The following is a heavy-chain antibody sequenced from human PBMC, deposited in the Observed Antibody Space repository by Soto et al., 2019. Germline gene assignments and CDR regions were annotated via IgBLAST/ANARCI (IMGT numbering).Heavy chain of an antibody. Sequence: SETLSLTCAVYGGSFSGYYWSWIRQPPGKGLEWIGEINHSGSTNYNPSLKSRVTISVDTSKNQFSLKLSSVTAADTAVYYCARSMVRGVIPYDYYYGMDVWGQGTTVTVSS. D-gene: IGHD3-10*01. CDR2: INHSGST. CDR1: GGSFSGYY. CDR3: ARSMVRGVIPYDYYYGMDV. V-gene: IGHV4-34*01. J-gene: IGHJ6*02.